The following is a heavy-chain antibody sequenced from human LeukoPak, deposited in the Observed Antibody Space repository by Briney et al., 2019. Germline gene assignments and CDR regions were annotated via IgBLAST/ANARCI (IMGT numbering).Heavy chain of an antibody. V-gene: IGHV6-1*01. CDR3: ARARLESGSYYVHY. D-gene: IGHD1-26*01. CDR1: GDSVSSNSAA. CDR2: TCYRSKWYN. Sequence: SQTLSLTCAISGDSVSSNSAAWNWIRQSPSRGLEWLGRTCYRSKWYNDYAVSVKSRITINPDTSKNQFSLQLNSVTPEDMAVYYCARARLESGSYYVHYWGQGTLVTVSS. J-gene: IGHJ4*02.